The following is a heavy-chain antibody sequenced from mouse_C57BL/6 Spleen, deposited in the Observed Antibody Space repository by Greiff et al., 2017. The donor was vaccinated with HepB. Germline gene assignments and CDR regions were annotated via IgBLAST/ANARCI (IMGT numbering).Heavy chain of an antibody. CDR3: ARHYGNPYYFDY. CDR2: IDPSDSYT. D-gene: IGHD2-1*01. CDR1: GYTFTSYW. V-gene: IGHV1-59*01. Sequence: VQLQQPGAELVRPGTSVKLSCKASGYTFTSYWMHWVKQRPGQGLEWIGVIDPSDSYTNYNQKFKGKATLTVDTSSSTAYMQLSSLTSEDSAVYYCARHYGNPYYFDYWGQGTTLTVSS. J-gene: IGHJ2*01.